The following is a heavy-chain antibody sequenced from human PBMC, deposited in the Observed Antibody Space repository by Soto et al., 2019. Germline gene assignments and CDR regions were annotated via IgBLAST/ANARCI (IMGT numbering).Heavy chain of an antibody. CDR3: ARDRGLGSGWYGWFDP. CDR1: GGSISSYY. Sequence: SETLSLTCSVSGGSISSYYWIWIRQLPGKGLEWIGYIYYSESTNYNPSLKSRVTISVDTSRNQFSLKLSSVTAADTAVYYCARDRGLGSGWYGWFDPWGQGTLVTVSS. CDR2: IYYSEST. D-gene: IGHD6-19*01. V-gene: IGHV4-59*01. J-gene: IGHJ5*02.